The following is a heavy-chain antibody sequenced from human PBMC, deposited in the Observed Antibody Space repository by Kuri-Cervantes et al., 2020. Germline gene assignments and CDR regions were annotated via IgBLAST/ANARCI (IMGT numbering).Heavy chain of an antibody. V-gene: IGHV3-23*01. J-gene: IGHJ6*02. CDR2: ISGSGSTI. CDR1: GFTFSSYA. CDR3: AKDLCSSITCLSLGGMDV. D-gene: IGHD2-2*01. Sequence: GESLKISCAASGFTFSSYAMSWVRQAPGKGLEWVSAISGSGSTIYYADSVRGRFTISRDNAKDSLFLQMNSLRAEDTAVYYCAKDLCSSITCLSLGGMDVWGQGTTVTVSS.